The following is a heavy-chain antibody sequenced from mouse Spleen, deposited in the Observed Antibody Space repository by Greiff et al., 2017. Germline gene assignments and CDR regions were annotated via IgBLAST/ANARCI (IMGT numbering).Heavy chain of an antibody. CDR2: INPNNGGT. V-gene: IGHV1-18*01. CDR3: ARILITTGDAMDY. J-gene: IGHJ4*01. D-gene: IGHD1-1*01. CDR1: GYTFTDYN. Sequence: VQLQQSGPELVKPGASVKIPCKASGYTFTDYNMDWVKQSHGKSLEWIGDINPNNGGTIYNQKFKGKATLTVDKSSSTAYMELRSLTSEDTAVYYCARILITTGDAMDYWGQGTSVTVSS.